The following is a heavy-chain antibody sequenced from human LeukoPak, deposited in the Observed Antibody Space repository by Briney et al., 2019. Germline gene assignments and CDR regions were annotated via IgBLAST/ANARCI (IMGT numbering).Heavy chain of an antibody. CDR3: ARHLPSTTGRSYFDY. D-gene: IGHD1-1*01. V-gene: IGHV4-4*02. CDR1: GGSISNTNW. Sequence: PSGTLSLTCGVSGGSISNTNWWSWVRQPPGQGLEWIGEISLTGLTHYNPSLESRVTVSLDKSKNQLSLNLTSVTAADTAVYYCARHLPSTTGRSYFDYWGQGTLVTVSS. J-gene: IGHJ4*02. CDR2: ISLTGLT.